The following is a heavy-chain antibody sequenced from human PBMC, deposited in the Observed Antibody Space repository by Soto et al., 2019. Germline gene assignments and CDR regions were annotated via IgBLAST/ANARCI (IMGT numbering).Heavy chain of an antibody. D-gene: IGHD6-19*01. J-gene: IGHJ4*02. CDR2: ISPYSGET. CDR3: ARGPVAGSDF. CDR1: SYTFTSYG. V-gene: IGHV1-18*04. Sequence: GXSVNVSVKASSYTFTSYGIVWVRQAPGQGLEWMGWISPYSGETSYAEKFQDRVTLTTDTSTKTTYMDLRNLKSDDTAVYWCARGPVAGSDFWGQGTLVTVSS.